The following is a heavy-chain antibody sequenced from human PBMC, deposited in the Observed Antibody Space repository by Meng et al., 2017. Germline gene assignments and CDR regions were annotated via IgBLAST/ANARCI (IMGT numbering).Heavy chain of an antibody. Sequence: QVQLQASGPVLVRPSETLSLTCTVSGGSVSSGSYYWSWIRQPPGKGLEWIGYIYYSGSTNYNPSLKSRVTISVDTSKNQFSLKLSSVTAADTAVYYCARVKITGTTRSIDYWGQGTLVTVSS. D-gene: IGHD1-7*01. V-gene: IGHV4-61*01. CDR1: GGSVSSGSYY. CDR3: ARVKITGTTRSIDY. CDR2: IYYSGST. J-gene: IGHJ4*02.